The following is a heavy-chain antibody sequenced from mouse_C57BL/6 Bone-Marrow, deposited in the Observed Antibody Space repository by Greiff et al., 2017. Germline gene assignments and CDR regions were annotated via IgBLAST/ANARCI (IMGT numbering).Heavy chain of an antibody. CDR2: IWRGGST. V-gene: IGHV2-5*01. CDR1: GFSLTSYG. J-gene: IGHJ4*01. CDR3: AKNWGDYDAYAMDF. D-gene: IGHD2-4*01. Sequence: QVQLQQSGPGLVQPSQSLSITCTVSGFSLTSYGVHWVRQSPGKGLAWLGVIWRGGSTDYNAAFMSRLSITKDNSKSQVFFKMNSLQADDTAIYYCAKNWGDYDAYAMDFWGKGTSVTVSS.